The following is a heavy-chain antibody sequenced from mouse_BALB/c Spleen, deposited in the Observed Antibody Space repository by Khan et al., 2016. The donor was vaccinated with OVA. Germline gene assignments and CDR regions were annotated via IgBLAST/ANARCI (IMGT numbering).Heavy chain of an antibody. D-gene: IGHD2-12*01. CDR3: ARRGLYAIFAY. CDR2: INPSTGYT. Sequence: QVPLKESGAELAKPGASVKMSCKASGYTFTAYWIHWVKQRPGQGLEWIGYINPSTGYTEYNQKFKDKATLTTDKSSSTAYMQLSSLTSEDTADYDCARRGLYAIFAYWGQGTLVTVSA. CDR1: GYTFTAYW. V-gene: IGHV1-7*01. J-gene: IGHJ3*01.